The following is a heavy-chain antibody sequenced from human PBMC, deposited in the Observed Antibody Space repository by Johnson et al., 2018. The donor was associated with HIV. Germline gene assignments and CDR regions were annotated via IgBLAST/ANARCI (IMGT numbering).Heavy chain of an antibody. CDR2: ISSSGST. CDR3: ARAGSSSSGPRAFDI. V-gene: IGHV3-11*04. CDR1: GFTFSDYY. Sequence: QVQLVESGGGVVQPGRSLRLSCAASGFTFSDYYMSWIRQAPGKGLECVSYISSSGSTHYADSVKGRFTISRDNSKNTVYLQMNSLRAEDTAVYYCARAGSSSSGPRAFDIWGQGTMVTVSS. D-gene: IGHD6-6*01. J-gene: IGHJ3*02.